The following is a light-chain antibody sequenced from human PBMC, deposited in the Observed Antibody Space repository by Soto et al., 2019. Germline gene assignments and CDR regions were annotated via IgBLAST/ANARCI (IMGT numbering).Light chain of an antibody. CDR1: QSISSW. CDR3: QQYNSYSLT. CDR2: DAS. Sequence: DIQMTQSPSTLSASVGDRVTITCRASQSISSWLAWYQQKPGKAPKLLIYDASSLESGVPSRFSGSGSGTEFTLTISSLQPDDVAPYYCQQYNSYSLTVGGGTKVEIK. V-gene: IGKV1-5*01. J-gene: IGKJ4*01.